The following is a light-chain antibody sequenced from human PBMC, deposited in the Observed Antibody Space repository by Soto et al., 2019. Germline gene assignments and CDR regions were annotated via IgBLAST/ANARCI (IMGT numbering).Light chain of an antibody. V-gene: IGLV2-14*01. CDR2: EVT. CDR1: SIDIGPYDY. Sequence: QSVLAQPASVSGSPGQSITISCTGTSIDIGPYDYVSWYQQHPGKAPKLMIYEVTNRPSGVSHRFSGSKSGSTASLTISGLQAEDEADYCCSSYTRNTALVFGPGTKLTVL. J-gene: IGLJ1*01. CDR3: SSYTRNTALV.